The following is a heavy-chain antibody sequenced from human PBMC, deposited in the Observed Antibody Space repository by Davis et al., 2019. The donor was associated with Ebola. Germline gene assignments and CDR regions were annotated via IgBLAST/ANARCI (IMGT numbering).Heavy chain of an antibody. CDR3: ARDRDSSSPIKGDWFDP. V-gene: IGHV1-2*02. Sequence: ASVKVSCKASGYTFTGYYMHWVRQAPGQGLEWMGWINPNSGGTNYAQKFQGRVTMTRDTSISTAYMELSRLRSDDTAVYYCARDRDSSSPIKGDWFDPWGQGTLVTVSS. D-gene: IGHD6-6*01. CDR1: GYTFTGYY. J-gene: IGHJ5*02. CDR2: INPNSGGT.